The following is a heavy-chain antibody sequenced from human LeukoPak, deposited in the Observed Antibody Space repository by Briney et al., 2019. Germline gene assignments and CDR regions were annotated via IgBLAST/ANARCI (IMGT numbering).Heavy chain of an antibody. V-gene: IGHV3-7*01. CDR2: IKQDGSEK. Sequence: GGSLRLTCSASGFTFSAYWMSWVRQAPGKGLEWVANIKQDGSEKYYVDSVKGRFTISRDNAKNSLYLQMNSLRGEDTAVYYCARDTPGEESHWGQGTLVTVSS. D-gene: IGHD2-2*01. CDR3: ARDTPGEESH. CDR1: GFTFSAYW. J-gene: IGHJ4*02.